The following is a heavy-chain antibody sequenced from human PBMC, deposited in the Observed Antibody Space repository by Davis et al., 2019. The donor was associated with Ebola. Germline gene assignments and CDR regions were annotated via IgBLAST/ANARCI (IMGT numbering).Heavy chain of an antibody. CDR1: GFTFSGSA. CDR2: IYPGDSDT. D-gene: IGHD5-24*01. Sequence: GGSLRLSCAASGFTFSGSAMHWVRQMPGKGLEWMGIIYPGDSDTRYSPSFQGQVTISADKSISTAYLQWSSLKASDTAMYYCARHGDGYNDYWGQGTLVTVSS. CDR3: ARHGDGYNDY. J-gene: IGHJ4*02. V-gene: IGHV5-51*01.